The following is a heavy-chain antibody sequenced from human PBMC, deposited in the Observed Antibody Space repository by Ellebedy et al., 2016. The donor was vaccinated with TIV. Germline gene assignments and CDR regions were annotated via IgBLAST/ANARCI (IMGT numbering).Heavy chain of an antibody. Sequence: GSLRLXXAVYGGSFSGYYWSLIRQPPGKGLEWIGYIYYSGSTNYNPSLKSRVTISVDTSKNQFSLKLSSVTAADTAVYYCAREVVRGVPVEYAYWGQGTLVTVSS. CDR3: AREVVRGVPVEYAY. V-gene: IGHV4-59*12. J-gene: IGHJ4*02. D-gene: IGHD3-10*01. CDR1: GGSFSGYY. CDR2: IYYSGST.